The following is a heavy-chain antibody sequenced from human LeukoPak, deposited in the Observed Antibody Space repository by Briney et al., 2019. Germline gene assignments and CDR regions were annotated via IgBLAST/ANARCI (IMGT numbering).Heavy chain of an antibody. CDR1: GFTFNSYA. Sequence: GGSLRLSCAASGFTFNSYAMMWVRQAPGKGLEWVSAISGRGATTYYADTVKGRFTISRDNSKNTLYLQMNSLRAEDTAVYYCAKKVTVTTLDYWGQGTLVTVSS. D-gene: IGHD4-17*01. CDR2: ISGRGATT. CDR3: AKKVTVTTLDY. J-gene: IGHJ4*02. V-gene: IGHV3-23*01.